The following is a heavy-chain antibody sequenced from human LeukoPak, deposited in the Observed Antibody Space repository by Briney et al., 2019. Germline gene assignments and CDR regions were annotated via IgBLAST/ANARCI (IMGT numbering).Heavy chain of an antibody. CDR2: INPNSGGT. CDR1: GYTFTGYY. J-gene: IGHJ4*02. CDR3: ATIPIVVVPAASLPLDY. D-gene: IGHD2-2*01. Sequence: ASAKVSCKASGYTFTGYYMHWVRQAPGQGLEWMGRINPNSGGTNYAQKFQGRVTMTRDTSISTAYMELSRLRSDDTAVYYCATIPIVVVPAASLPLDYWGQGTLVTVSS. V-gene: IGHV1-2*06.